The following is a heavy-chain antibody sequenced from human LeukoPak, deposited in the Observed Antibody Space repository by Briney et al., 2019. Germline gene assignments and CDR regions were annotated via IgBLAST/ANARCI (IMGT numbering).Heavy chain of an antibody. D-gene: IGHD2-2*02. J-gene: IGHJ4*02. CDR1: GGSISSSNYY. CDR2: IYYSGST. Sequence: SETLSLTCTVSGGSISSSNYYWGWIRQPSGKGLEWIGRIYYSGSTYYNPSLKSRGTISVDTSKNQFSLTLSSVTAADMAVYYCARSRKNDCTSTSCYTDYWGQGTLVTVSS. CDR3: ARSRKNDCTSTSCYTDY. V-gene: IGHV4-39*01.